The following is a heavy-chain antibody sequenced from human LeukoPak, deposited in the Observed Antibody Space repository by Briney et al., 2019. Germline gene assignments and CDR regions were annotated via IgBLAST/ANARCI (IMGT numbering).Heavy chain of an antibody. D-gene: IGHD3-10*01. CDR1: GYTFTSYG. V-gene: IGHV1-18*04. J-gene: IGHJ6*04. CDR3: ARDSPYYYGSGSYYKTYYYYYGMDV. CDR2: ISAYNGNT. Sequence: VASVKGSCNASGYTFTSYGISRVRQAPGQGLKWMGWISAYNGNTNYAQKLQGRVTMTTDTSMSTAYMELRSLRSDDTAVYYCARDSPYYYGSGSYYKTYYYYYGMDVWGKGTTVTVSS.